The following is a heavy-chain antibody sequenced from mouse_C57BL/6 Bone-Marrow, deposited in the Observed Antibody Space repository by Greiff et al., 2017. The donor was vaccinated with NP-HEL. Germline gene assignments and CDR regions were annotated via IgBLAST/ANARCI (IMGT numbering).Heavy chain of an antibody. Sequence: VQLQQSGPELVKPGASVKIPCKASGYTFTDYNMDWVKQSHGKSLEWIGDINPNNGGTIYTQKFKGKATLTVDKSSSTAYMELRSLTSEDTAVYYCARSRGYSLYWYFDVWGTGTTVTVSS. CDR2: INPNNGGT. D-gene: IGHD3-1*01. CDR1: GYTFTDYN. J-gene: IGHJ1*03. V-gene: IGHV1-18*01. CDR3: ARSRGYSLYWYFDV.